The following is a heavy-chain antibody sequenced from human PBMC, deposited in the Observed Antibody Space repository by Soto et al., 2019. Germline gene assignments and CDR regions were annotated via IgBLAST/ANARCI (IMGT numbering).Heavy chain of an antibody. CDR1: GFTFSSYS. J-gene: IGHJ6*02. CDR3: AKDHVGTTGPVGYYGMDV. D-gene: IGHD4-4*01. V-gene: IGHV3-48*01. Sequence: GGSLRLSCAASGFTFSSYSMNWVRQAPGKGLEWVSYISSSSSTIYYADSVKGRFTISRDNSKNTLYLQMNSLRAEDTAVYYCAKDHVGTTGPVGYYGMDVWGQGTTVTVSS. CDR2: ISSSSSTI.